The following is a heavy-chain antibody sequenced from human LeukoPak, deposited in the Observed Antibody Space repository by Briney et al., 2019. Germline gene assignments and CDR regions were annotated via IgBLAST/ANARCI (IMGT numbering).Heavy chain of an antibody. V-gene: IGHV4-59*01. J-gene: IGHJ4*02. Sequence: SETLSLTCTVSGGSLSSYYWSWIRQPPGKGLEWIGYIYYSGSTNYNPSLKSRVTISVDPSKNQFSLKLSSVTAADTAVYYCARYSSSWYVLDYWGQGTLVTVSS. CDR3: ARYSSSWYVLDY. CDR2: IYYSGST. D-gene: IGHD6-13*01. CDR1: GGSLSSYY.